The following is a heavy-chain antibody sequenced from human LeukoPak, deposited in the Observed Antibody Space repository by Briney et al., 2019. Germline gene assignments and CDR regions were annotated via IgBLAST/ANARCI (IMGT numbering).Heavy chain of an antibody. CDR1: GITLSNYG. J-gene: IGHJ4*02. CDR3: AKRGVVIRVILVGFHKEAYYFDS. D-gene: IGHD3-22*01. CDR2: ISGSGGRT. Sequence: GGSLRLSCAVSGITLSNYGMIWVGQAPGKGLEGFAGISGSGGRTTYADSVKGRFTISRDNPKNTLYLQMNSLRAEDTAVYFCAKRGVVIRVILVGFHKEAYYFDSWGQGALVTVSS. V-gene: IGHV3-23*01.